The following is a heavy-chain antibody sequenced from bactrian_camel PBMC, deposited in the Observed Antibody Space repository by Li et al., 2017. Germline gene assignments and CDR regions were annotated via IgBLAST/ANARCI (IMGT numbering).Heavy chain of an antibody. J-gene: IGHJ4*01. V-gene: IGHV3S66*01. D-gene: IGHD5*01. Sequence: VQLVESGGGSVQAGGSLKLSCKVSGFTYKATCMGWFRTAPEKKREGVAVIRPNGDEQYYADSVKGRFTLSRDDARNTVYLQTNTLKPEDTAMYYCAYDLPRYCDLKVRTTRTRKYGQGTQVTVS. CDR2: IRPNGDEQ. CDR1: GFTYKATC.